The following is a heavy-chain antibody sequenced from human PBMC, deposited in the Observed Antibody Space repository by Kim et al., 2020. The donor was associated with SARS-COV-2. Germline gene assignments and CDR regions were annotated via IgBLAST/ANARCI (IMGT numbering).Heavy chain of an antibody. V-gene: IGHV3-30*04. J-gene: IGHJ5*02. D-gene: IGHD3-22*01. Sequence: GGSLRLSCAASGFTFSSYAMHWVRQAPGKGLEWVAVISYDGSNKYYADSVKGRFTISRDNSKNTLYLQMNSLRAEDTAVYYCASANYYDSSGYYAWGQGT. CDR3: ASANYYDSSGYYA. CDR2: ISYDGSNK. CDR1: GFTFSSYA.